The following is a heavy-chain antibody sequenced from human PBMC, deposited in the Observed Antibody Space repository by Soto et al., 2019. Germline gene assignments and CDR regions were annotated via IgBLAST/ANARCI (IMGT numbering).Heavy chain of an antibody. CDR3: ATDYAAY. Sequence: EVQLVESGGGLVQPGGSLRLSCAASVFTFTNYRMNWVRQAPEKGLEWVAKINQDGGQTYYVDSVKGRFTISRDNAKNSLYLQLNNLRAEDTAVYYCATDYAAYWGQGTLVTVSS. D-gene: IGHD3-16*01. V-gene: IGHV3-7*01. CDR1: VFTFTNYR. CDR2: INQDGGQT. J-gene: IGHJ4*02.